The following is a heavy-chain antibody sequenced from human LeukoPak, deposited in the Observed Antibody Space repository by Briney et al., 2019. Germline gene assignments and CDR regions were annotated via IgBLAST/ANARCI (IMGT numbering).Heavy chain of an antibody. V-gene: IGHV3-21*01. CDR2: INSGSTYT. CDR1: GFTLSSYW. Sequence: GGSLRLSCAASGFTLSSYWMHWVRQAPGKGLEWVSSINSGSTYTYYTESVKGRFTVSRDNAKNSLFLQMNSLRAEDTAIYYCARSLTTLTYEGYWGQGTLVTVSS. CDR3: ARSLTTLTYEGY. D-gene: IGHD1-1*01. J-gene: IGHJ4*02.